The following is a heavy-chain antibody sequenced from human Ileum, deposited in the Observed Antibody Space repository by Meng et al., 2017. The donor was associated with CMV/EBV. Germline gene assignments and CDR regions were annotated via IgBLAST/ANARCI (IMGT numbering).Heavy chain of an antibody. J-gene: IGHJ4*02. D-gene: IGHD2-2*01. CDR2: ISDSSRYI. CDR3: VRVERYCRSTTCYGPYYFDS. CDR1: GFTFSDSA. Sequence: GESLKISFAASGFTFSDSAMNWVRQAPGKGLEWVSSISDSSRYIYYADSVKGRFTISRDNAKNSLYLQMNSLRAEDTAVYYCVRVERYCRSTTCYGPYYFDSWGQGTLVTVSS. V-gene: IGHV3-21*01.